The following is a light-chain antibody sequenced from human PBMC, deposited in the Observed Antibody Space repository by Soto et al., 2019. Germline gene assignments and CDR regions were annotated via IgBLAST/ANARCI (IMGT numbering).Light chain of an antibody. Sequence: QSVLTQPPSASGTPGQRVAISCSGSSSNIGGNTVNWYQQLPGTAPKLLIYSNDQRPSGVPDRFSGSKSGTSASLAISGLQSEDEADYYCAAWDDSLNGRVFGTGTQLTVL. CDR2: SND. J-gene: IGLJ1*01. CDR1: SSNIGGNT. V-gene: IGLV1-44*01. CDR3: AAWDDSLNGRV.